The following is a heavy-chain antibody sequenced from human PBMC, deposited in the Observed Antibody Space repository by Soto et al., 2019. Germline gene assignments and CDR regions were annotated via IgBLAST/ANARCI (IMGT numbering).Heavy chain of an antibody. CDR3: ANSQKLLWFGESSSVFDY. D-gene: IGHD3-10*01. J-gene: IGHJ4*02. V-gene: IGHV4-34*01. CDR1: GGSFSGYY. CDR2: INHSGST. Sequence: SETLSLTCAVYGGSFSGYYWSWIRQPPGKGLEWIGEINHSGSTSYDPSLKSRVTISVDTSKNQFSLKLSSVTAADTAVYYCANSQKLLWFGESSSVFDYWGQGTLVTVSS.